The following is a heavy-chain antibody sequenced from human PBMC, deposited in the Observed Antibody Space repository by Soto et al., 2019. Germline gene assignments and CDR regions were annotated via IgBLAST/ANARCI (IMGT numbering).Heavy chain of an antibody. CDR2: IFYSGRSGST. CDR3: ARTALGWFDT. D-gene: IGHD2-21*02. CDR1: GGSISSYY. V-gene: IGHV4-59*01. Sequence: SETLSLTCSVSGGSISSYYWSWIRQPPGKGLEWIGYIFYSGRSGSTNYNPSLKSRVTISVDTSKNQFSLKLSSVTAADTAVYYCARTALGWFDTWGQGTLVTVSS. J-gene: IGHJ5*02.